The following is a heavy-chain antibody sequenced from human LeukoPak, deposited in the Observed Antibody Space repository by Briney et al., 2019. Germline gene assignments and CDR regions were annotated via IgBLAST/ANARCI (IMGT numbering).Heavy chain of an antibody. CDR2: INHSGST. J-gene: IGHJ4*02. CDR1: GGSFSGYY. Sequence: SETLSLTCAVYGGSFSGYYWSWIRQPPGKGLEWIGEINHSGSTNYNPSLKSRVTISVDTSKNQFSLKLSSVIAADTAVYYCARGHLVVVLDYWGQGTLVTVSS. V-gene: IGHV4-34*01. D-gene: IGHD3-22*01. CDR3: ARGHLVVVLDY.